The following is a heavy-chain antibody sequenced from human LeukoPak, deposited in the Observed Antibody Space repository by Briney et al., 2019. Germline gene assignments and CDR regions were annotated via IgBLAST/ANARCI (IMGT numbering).Heavy chain of an antibody. Sequence: SETLSLTCAVYGGSFSGYYWSWIRQPPGKGLEWIGEINHSGSTNYNPSLKSRVTISVDTSKKQFSLKLSSVTAADTAMYYCARSLTIFGVVHNRNYYYMDVWGKGTTVTVSS. V-gene: IGHV4-34*01. J-gene: IGHJ6*03. CDR1: GGSFSGYY. CDR2: INHSGST. D-gene: IGHD3-3*01. CDR3: ARSLTIFGVVHNRNYYYMDV.